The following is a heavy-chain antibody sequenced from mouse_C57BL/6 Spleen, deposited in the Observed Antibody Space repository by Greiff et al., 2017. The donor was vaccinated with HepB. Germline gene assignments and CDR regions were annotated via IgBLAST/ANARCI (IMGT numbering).Heavy chain of an antibody. J-gene: IGHJ2*01. CDR3: AIGFITTLHFDY. CDR2: IHPSDSDT. D-gene: IGHD1-1*01. V-gene: IGHV1-74*01. Sequence: QVQLRQPGAELVKPGASVKVSCKASGYTFTSYWMHWVKQRPGQGLEWIGRIHPSDSDTNYNQKFKGKATLTVDKSSSTAYMQLSSLTSEDSAVYYCAIGFITTLHFDYWGQGTTLTVSS. CDR1: GYTFTSYW.